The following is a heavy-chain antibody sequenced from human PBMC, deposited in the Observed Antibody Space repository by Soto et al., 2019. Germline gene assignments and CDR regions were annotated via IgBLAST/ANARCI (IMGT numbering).Heavy chain of an antibody. CDR2: IYYRGST. V-gene: IGHV4-59*07. J-gene: IGHJ6*02. D-gene: IGHD1-26*01. CDR3: ARQQLLPFYYALDV. CDR1: GGSISGYY. Sequence: QVQLQESGPGLVKPWDTLSLTCNVSGGSISGYYWSWIRQSPGKGLEYIGYIYYRGSTNYNSSLKSRVTMSVDTSRNQFSLKMNSVTAADTAVYYCARQQLLPFYYALDVWGQGTTVTVSS.